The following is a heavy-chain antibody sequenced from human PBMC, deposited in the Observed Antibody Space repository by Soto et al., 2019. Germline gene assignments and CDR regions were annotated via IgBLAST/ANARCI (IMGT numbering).Heavy chain of an antibody. J-gene: IGHJ6*02. V-gene: IGHV4-59*01. CDR2: IFYRGNT. CDR3: TRHAIIPKLQYGMDV. Sequence: SETLSLTCTVSGGSISGYYWSWIRQTPGRGLEWIGYIFYRGNTLYNPSLQSLVTISVDTSQNRFALRLSSVTAADSAVYYCTRHAIIPKLQYGMDVWGQGASVTVSS. D-gene: IGHD2-15*01. CDR1: GGSISGYY.